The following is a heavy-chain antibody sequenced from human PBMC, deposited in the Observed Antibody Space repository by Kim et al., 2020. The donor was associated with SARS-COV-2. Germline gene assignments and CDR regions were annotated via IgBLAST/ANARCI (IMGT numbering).Heavy chain of an antibody. CDR2: INPNSGGT. J-gene: IGHJ5*02. CDR3: ARDGSGSSCCNWFDP. V-gene: IGHV1-2*02. CDR1: GYTFTGHY. D-gene: IGHD2-15*01. Sequence: ASVKVSCKASGYTFTGHYMHWVRQAPGLGLEWMGWINPNSGGTKYAQKFQGRVTMTRDTSISTAYMELSGLSSDDTAMYYCARDGSGSSCCNWFDPWGQGTLVTVSS.